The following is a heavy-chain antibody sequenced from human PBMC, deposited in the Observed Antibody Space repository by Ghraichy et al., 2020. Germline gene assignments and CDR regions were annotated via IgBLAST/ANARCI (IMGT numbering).Heavy chain of an antibody. CDR3: ARDNWLKTGDVFGSWFDP. CDR1: GGSISSYY. CDR2: IYYSGST. D-gene: IGHD7-27*01. J-gene: IGHJ5*02. Sequence: SETLSLTCTVSGGSISSYYWSWIRQPPGKGLEWIGYIYYSGSTNYNPSLKSRVTISVDTSKNQFSLKLSSVTAADTAVYYCARDNWLKTGDVFGSWFDPWGQGTLVTVSS. V-gene: IGHV4-59*01.